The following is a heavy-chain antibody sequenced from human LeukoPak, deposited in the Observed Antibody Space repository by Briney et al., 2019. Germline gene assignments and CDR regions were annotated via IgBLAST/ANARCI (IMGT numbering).Heavy chain of an antibody. D-gene: IGHD6-19*01. CDR1: GFIFSDYH. CDR2: ISPGGDII. V-gene: IGHV3-11*01. J-gene: IGHJ4*02. Sequence: GGSLRLSRAASGFIFSDYHMNWIRQAPGNGLEWVSYISPGGDIIYIADYVKGRFTISRDNAKNSLFLQMNSLTAEDTAVYYCASGRDIAVAGPGGYFDYWGQGTLVTVSS. CDR3: ASGRDIAVAGPGGYFDY.